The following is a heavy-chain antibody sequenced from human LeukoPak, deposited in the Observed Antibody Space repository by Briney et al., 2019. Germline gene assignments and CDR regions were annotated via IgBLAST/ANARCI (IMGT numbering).Heavy chain of an antibody. Sequence: PSETLSLTCTVSGGSIYSYYWSWIRQPPGKGLEWIGYIYYTGSTEYHPSLKSRVTISLDTSKTQFSLKLTSVTAADTAVYYCARVYQSAEYYFDYWGQGNLVSVSS. V-gene: IGHV4-59*01. CDR2: IYYTGST. CDR1: GGSIYSYY. D-gene: IGHD2-2*01. J-gene: IGHJ4*02. CDR3: ARVYQSAEYYFDY.